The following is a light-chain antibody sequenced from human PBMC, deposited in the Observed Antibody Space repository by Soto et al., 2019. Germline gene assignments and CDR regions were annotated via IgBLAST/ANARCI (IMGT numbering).Light chain of an antibody. CDR2: GAS. J-gene: IGKJ4*01. CDR3: QQYNIWPLT. Sequence: EIVMTQSPSTLSVSPGDRATLSCRASQSVSTNLAWYQQKRGQAPRLLVFGASTRATAVPARFSGSGSGTEFTLTISSLQSEDFGVYYCQQYNIWPLTFGGGTKGDIK. CDR1: QSVSTN. V-gene: IGKV3-15*01.